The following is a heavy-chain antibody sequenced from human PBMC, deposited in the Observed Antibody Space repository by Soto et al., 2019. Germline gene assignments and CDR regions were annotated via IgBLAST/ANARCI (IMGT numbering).Heavy chain of an antibody. CDR3: AREGSYYDSSGYPVGP. V-gene: IGHV1-69*13. CDR1: GGTFRSYA. D-gene: IGHD3-22*01. J-gene: IGHJ5*02. Sequence: GASVKVSCKASGGTFRSYAMSWVRQAPGQGLEWMGGIIPIVGTANYAQKFQGRVTITADDSTSTAYMELSSLRSEDTAVYYRAREGSYYDSSGYPVGPWGQGTLVTVSS. CDR2: IIPIVGTA.